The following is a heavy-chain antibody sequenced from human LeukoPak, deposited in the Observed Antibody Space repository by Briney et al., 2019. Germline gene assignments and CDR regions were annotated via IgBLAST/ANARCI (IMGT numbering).Heavy chain of an antibody. CDR1: GFTFSHYG. J-gene: IGHJ4*02. D-gene: IGHD3-22*01. V-gene: IGHV3-30*03. Sequence: GGSLRLSCAASGFTFSHYGMHWVRQAPGKGLEWVAVISYDGSNKYYADSVKGRFTISRDNSKNTLYLQMNSLRAEDTAVYYCARGGRYDSSGYLHYFDYWGQGTLVTVSS. CDR2: ISYDGSNK. CDR3: ARGGRYDSSGYLHYFDY.